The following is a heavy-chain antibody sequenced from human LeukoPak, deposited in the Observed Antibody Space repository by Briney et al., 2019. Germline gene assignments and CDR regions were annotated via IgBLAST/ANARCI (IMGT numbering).Heavy chain of an antibody. CDR1: GFVFNSHP. CDR3: ARYCSGGSCYTGAFDI. Sequence: GGSLRLSCAASGFVFNSHPMHWVRQAPGKGLECVSAISSNGGSTYYANSVKGRFTISRDNSKNTLYLQMGSLRAEDMAVYYCARYCSGGSCYTGAFDIWGEGALVTVSS. V-gene: IGHV3-64*01. J-gene: IGHJ3*02. CDR2: ISSNGGST. D-gene: IGHD2-15*01.